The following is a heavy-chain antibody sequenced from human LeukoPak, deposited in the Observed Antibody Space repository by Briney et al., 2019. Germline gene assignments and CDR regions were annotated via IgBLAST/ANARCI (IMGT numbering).Heavy chain of an antibody. V-gene: IGHV3-7*01. Sequence: GGSLRLSCAASGFTFSDYYMNWIRQAPGKGLEWVANIKQDGSEKYYVDSVKGRFTISRDNAKNSLYLQMNSLRAEDTAVYYCARWLIVGGGQGTLVTVSS. D-gene: IGHD3-22*01. J-gene: IGHJ4*02. CDR1: GFTFSDYY. CDR2: IKQDGSEK. CDR3: ARWLIVG.